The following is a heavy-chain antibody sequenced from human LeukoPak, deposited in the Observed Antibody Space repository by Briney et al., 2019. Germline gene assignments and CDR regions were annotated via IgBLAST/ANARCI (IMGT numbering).Heavy chain of an antibody. D-gene: IGHD6-19*01. CDR2: IWYDGSNK. CDR1: GFTFSSYG. V-gene: IGHV3-33*06. Sequence: GGSLRLSCAASGFTFSSYGMHWVRQAPGKGLEWVAVIWYDGSNKYYADSVKGRFTISRDNSKNTLYLQMNSLRAEDTAVYYCAKDPLIGSSGWYDYWGQGTLVTVSS. J-gene: IGHJ4*02. CDR3: AKDPLIGSSGWYDY.